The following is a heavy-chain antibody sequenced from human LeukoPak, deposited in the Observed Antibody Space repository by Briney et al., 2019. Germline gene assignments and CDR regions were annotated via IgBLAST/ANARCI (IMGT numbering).Heavy chain of an antibody. V-gene: IGHV3-21*01. CDR1: GFTFSSYN. CDR2: ITSGSSYI. CDR3: ARDPYSGSYGNYYYYFMDV. J-gene: IGHJ6*03. D-gene: IGHD1-26*01. Sequence: TGGSLRLSCAASGFTFSSYNMNWVRQAPGKGLEWVSSITSGSSYIYYADSVKGRFTISRDNAKNSLYLQMNSLRAEDTAVYYCARDPYSGSYGNYYYYFMDVWGKGTRSPSP.